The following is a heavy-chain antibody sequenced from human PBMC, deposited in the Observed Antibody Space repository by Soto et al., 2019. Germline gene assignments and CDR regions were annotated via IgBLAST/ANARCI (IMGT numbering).Heavy chain of an antibody. CDR2: IYHSGST. CDR3: ARDTVVVPAAKVDWFDP. V-gene: IGHV4-30-2*01. D-gene: IGHD2-2*01. Sequence: SETLSLTCAVSGGSISSGGYSWSWIRQPPGKGLEWIGYIYHSGSTYYNPSLKSRVTISVDTSKNQFSLKLSSVTAADTAVYYCARDTVVVPAAKVDWFDPWGQGTLVTVSS. CDR1: GGSISSGGYS. J-gene: IGHJ5*02.